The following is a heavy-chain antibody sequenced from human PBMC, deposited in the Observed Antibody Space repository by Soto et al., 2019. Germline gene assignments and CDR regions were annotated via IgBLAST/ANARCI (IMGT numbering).Heavy chain of an antibody. CDR3: ARGVLRTIDY. CDR1: GGSIRSGGNS. J-gene: IGHJ4*02. Sequence: QVQLQESGPGLVKPSQTLCLTCSVSGGSIRSGGNSWSWIRQHSGKGLEWIGYIYYSGSTYYNPSLQSRLTISLDTSKNQFSLKLSSVTAADTAVYYCARGVLRTIDYWGQGTLVIVSS. CDR2: IYYSGST. V-gene: IGHV4-31*03.